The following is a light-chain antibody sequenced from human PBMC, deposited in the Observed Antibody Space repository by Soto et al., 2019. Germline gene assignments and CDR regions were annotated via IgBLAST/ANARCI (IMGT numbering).Light chain of an antibody. CDR1: QSVSSIY. J-gene: IGKJ4*01. CDR3: QQYGSSPPLT. Sequence: EIVLTQSPGTLSLSPGEIATLSCRASQSVSSIYLGWYQQKPGQAPRLLIYGASSRATGIPDRFSGSGSGTDFTLSISRLEPEDFAVYYCQQYGSSPPLTFGGGTKVDIK. V-gene: IGKV3-20*01. CDR2: GAS.